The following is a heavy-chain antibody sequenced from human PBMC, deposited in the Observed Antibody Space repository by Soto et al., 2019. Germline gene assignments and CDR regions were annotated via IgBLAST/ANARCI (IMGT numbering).Heavy chain of an antibody. J-gene: IGHJ6*02. CDR2: IYYSGSS. Sequence: QVQLQESGPGLVKPSQTLSLTCTVSGGSISSGGYYWSWIRQHPGKGLEWIGYIYYSGSSYYNPSLNSRVTISVDTSKNQFSLKLSSVTAADTAVYYCARDPCSGGSCYDYYYGMDVWGQGTTVTVSS. CDR1: GGSISSGGYY. CDR3: ARDPCSGGSCYDYYYGMDV. V-gene: IGHV4-31*03. D-gene: IGHD2-15*01.